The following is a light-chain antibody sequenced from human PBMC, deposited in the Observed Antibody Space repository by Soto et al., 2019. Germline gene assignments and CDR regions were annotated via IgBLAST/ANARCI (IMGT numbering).Light chain of an antibody. CDR2: EVS. V-gene: IGLV2-23*02. CDR3: CSCAGSRTFLYV. J-gene: IGLJ1*01. CDR1: SSDVGSYSL. Sequence: QSALTQPASVSGSPGQSITISCTGTSSDVGSYSLVSWYQQHPGKAPKLMIYEVSKRPSGVSNRFSGSKSGNTASLTISGLQAEDEADYYCCSCAGSRTFLYVFGTGTKVTVL.